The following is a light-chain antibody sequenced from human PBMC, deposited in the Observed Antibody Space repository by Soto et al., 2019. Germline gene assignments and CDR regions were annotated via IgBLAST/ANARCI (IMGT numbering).Light chain of an antibody. Sequence: IALTHSPGTLSLSPGERATLSWLTIQSVSSSYLAWYQQKPGQAPRLLIYSASTRAAGIPARFSGTGSETDFTLTIDSLQSEDFAVYYCQQYDNWPPYTFGQGTKVDI. J-gene: IGKJ2*01. CDR2: SAS. CDR1: QSVSSSY. V-gene: IGKV3-15*01. CDR3: QQYDNWPPYT.